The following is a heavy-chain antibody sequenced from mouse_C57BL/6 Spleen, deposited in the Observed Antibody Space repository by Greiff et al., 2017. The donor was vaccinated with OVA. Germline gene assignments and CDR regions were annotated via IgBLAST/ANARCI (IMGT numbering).Heavy chain of an antibody. D-gene: IGHD1-1*01. Sequence: QVQLQQPGAELVRPGASVTLSCKASGYTFTGYEMHWVKQTPVHGLEWIGAIDPETGGTAYNQKFKGKAILTADKSSSTAYMELRSLTSEDSAVYYCTREPSGDYYGSSSFDYWGQGTTLTVSS. CDR3: TREPSGDYYGSSSFDY. V-gene: IGHV1-15*01. CDR1: GYTFTGYE. CDR2: IDPETGGT. J-gene: IGHJ2*01.